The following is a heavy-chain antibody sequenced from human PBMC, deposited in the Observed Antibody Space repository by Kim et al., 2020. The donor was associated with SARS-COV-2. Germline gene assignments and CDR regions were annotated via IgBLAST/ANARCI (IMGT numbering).Heavy chain of an antibody. CDR1: GGTFRSYA. Sequence: SVKVSCKASGGTFRSYAISWVRQAPGQGLEWMGRIIPSLGKANYAQKFQGRVTIIADTSTSTAYMDLSSLRSEDTAVYYCARDLDDGSGWYKFDYWGQGTLVTVPS. CDR2: IIPSLGKA. D-gene: IGHD6-19*01. V-gene: IGHV1-69*04. J-gene: IGHJ4*02. CDR3: ARDLDDGSGWYKFDY.